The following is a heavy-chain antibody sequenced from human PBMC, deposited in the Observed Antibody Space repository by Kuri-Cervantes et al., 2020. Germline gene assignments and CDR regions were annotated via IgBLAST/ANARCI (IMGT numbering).Heavy chain of an antibody. Sequence: ASVKVSCKASGYTFTSYGISWVRQAPGQGLEWMGWISAYNGDTNYAQKLQGRVTMTTDTSTSTAYMELRSLRSDDTAVYYCARDHHRIVVVPAAISAPNYRGQGTLVTVSS. CDR3: ARDHHRIVVVPAAISAPNY. V-gene: IGHV1-18*01. D-gene: IGHD2-2*01. CDR1: GYTFTSYG. J-gene: IGHJ4*02. CDR2: ISAYNGDT.